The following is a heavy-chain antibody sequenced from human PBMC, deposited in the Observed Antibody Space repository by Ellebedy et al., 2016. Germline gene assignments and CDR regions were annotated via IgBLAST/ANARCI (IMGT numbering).Heavy chain of an antibody. D-gene: IGHD4-17*01. V-gene: IGHV4-30-4*01. Sequence: SETLSLTXTVSGGSISNGDYYWSWIRQPPGKGLEWIGYIYYSGRPNYNPALKSRLTITVDTSKSQFSLKLTSLTAADTAVYYCARAVGYGDLHAFDIWGQGTMVTVSS. J-gene: IGHJ3*02. CDR3: ARAVGYGDLHAFDI. CDR1: GGSISNGDYY. CDR2: IYYSGRP.